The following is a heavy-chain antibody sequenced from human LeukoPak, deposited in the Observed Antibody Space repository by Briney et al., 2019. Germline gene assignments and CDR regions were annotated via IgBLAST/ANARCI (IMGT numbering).Heavy chain of an antibody. D-gene: IGHD6-13*01. CDR3: ARVWAAAGVNDAFDI. CDR1: GGSISSYY. J-gene: IGHJ3*02. V-gene: IGHV4-59*01. Sequence: SETLSLTCTVSGGSISSYYWSWIRQPPGKGLEWIGYIYYSGSTNYNPSLKSRVTISVDTSKNQFSLKLSSVTAADTAVYYCARVWAAAGVNDAFDIWGQGTMVTVSS. CDR2: IYYSGST.